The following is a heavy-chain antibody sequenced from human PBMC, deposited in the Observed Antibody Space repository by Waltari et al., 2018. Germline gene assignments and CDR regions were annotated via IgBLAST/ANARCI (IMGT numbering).Heavy chain of an antibody. CDR3: ARHLRSIAVAGTRYYFDY. Sequence: QLQLQESGPGLVKPSETLSLTCTVAGGSISSRSYYWGWIRQPPGQGLEWIGSIYYSGSTYYNPALKSRVTISVDTSKNQFSLKLSSVTAADTAVYYCARHLRSIAVAGTRYYFDYWGQGTLVTVSS. J-gene: IGHJ4*02. CDR1: GGSISSRSYY. CDR2: IYYSGST. D-gene: IGHD6-19*01. V-gene: IGHV4-39*07.